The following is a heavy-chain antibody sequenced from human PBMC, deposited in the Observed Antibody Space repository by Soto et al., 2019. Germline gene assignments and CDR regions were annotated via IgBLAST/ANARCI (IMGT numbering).Heavy chain of an antibody. D-gene: IGHD5-12*01. J-gene: IGHJ4*02. CDR3: ARVTSGYDYDY. CDR2: INPSGGST. Sequence: ASVKVSCKASGYTFTSYYMHWARQAPGQGLERMGIINPSGGSTSYAQKFQGRVTMTRDTSTSTVYMELSSLRSEDTAVYYCARVTSGYDYDYWGQGTLVTVSS. V-gene: IGHV1-46*01. CDR1: GYTFTSYY.